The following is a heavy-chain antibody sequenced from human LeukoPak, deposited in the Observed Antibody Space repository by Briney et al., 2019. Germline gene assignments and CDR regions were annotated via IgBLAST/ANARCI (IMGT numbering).Heavy chain of an antibody. CDR3: TRGGSGYSSSWSTFDY. CDR1: GFTFSSYW. Sequence: PGGSLRLSCAASGFTFSSYWMHWVRQAPGKGLVWVSRINSDGSSTSYADSVKGRFTISRGNAKNTLYLQMNSLRAEDTAVYYCTRGGSGYSSSWSTFDYWGQGTLVTVSS. D-gene: IGHD6-13*01. V-gene: IGHV3-74*01. J-gene: IGHJ4*02. CDR2: INSDGSST.